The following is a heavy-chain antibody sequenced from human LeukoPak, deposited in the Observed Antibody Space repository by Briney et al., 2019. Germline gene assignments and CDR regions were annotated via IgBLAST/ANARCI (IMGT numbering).Heavy chain of an antibody. D-gene: IGHD3-10*01. CDR1: GFTVSSNY. CDR3: ARDTRPDYSGSGSYN. V-gene: IGHV3-66*01. Sequence: GGSLRLSCAASGFTVSSNYMSWVHQAPGKGLEWVSVIYSGGSTYYADSVKGRFTISRDNSKNTLYLQMNSLRAEDTAVYYCARDTRPDYSGSGSYNWRQGTLVTVSS. CDR2: IYSGGST. J-gene: IGHJ4*02.